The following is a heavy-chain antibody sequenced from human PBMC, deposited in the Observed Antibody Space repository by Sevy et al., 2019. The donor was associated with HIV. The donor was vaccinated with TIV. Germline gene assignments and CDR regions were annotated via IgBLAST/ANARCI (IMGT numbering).Heavy chain of an antibody. V-gene: IGHV4-34*01. Sequence: SETLSLTCAVYGGSFSGYYWSWIRLPPGKGLEWIGEVKHSGSTNNNPSLNSRVTISVDTSKNQFSLKLSSVTAADTAVYYCARAADYYDSSGYNWFDPWGQGTLVTVSS. CDR3: ARAADYYDSSGYNWFDP. CDR1: GGSFSGYY. D-gene: IGHD3-22*01. CDR2: VKHSGST. J-gene: IGHJ5*02.